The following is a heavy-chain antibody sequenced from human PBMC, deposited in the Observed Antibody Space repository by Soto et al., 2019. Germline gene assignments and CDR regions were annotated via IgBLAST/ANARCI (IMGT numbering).Heavy chain of an antibody. CDR1: GFTFSSYA. CDR3: ASGTLVAATQYYYYGMDV. D-gene: IGHD2-15*01. CDR2: ISYDGSNK. J-gene: IGHJ6*02. V-gene: IGHV3-30-3*01. Sequence: QVQLVESGGGVVQPGRSLRLSCAASGFTFSSYAMHWVRQAPGKGLEWVAVISYDGSNKYYADSVKGRFTISRENSKNTLYLQMNSLRAEDTAVYYCASGTLVAATQYYYYGMDVWGQGTTVTVSS.